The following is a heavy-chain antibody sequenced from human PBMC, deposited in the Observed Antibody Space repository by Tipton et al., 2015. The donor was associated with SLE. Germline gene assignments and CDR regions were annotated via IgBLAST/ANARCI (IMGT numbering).Heavy chain of an antibody. J-gene: IGHJ4*02. V-gene: IGHV4-59*08. D-gene: IGHD3-16*01. Sequence: TLSLTCTVSGGSISSYYWSWIRQPPGKGLEWIGYIYHSGSTYYNPSLKSRVTISVDTSKNQFSLKLSSVTAADTAVYYCARHSLGHYFDYWGQGTLVTVSS. CDR3: ARHSLGHYFDY. CDR1: GGSISSYY. CDR2: IYHSGST.